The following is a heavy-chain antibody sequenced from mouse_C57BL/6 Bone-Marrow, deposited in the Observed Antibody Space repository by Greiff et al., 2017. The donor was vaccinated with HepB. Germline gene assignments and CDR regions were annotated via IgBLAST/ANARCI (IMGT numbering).Heavy chain of an antibody. CDR3: TTHYGTGWYFDV. Sequence: EVQLQQSGAELVRPGASVKLSCTASGFNIKDDYMHWVKQRPEQGLEWIGWIDPENGDTEYASKFQGKATITADTSSNTAYLQLSSLTSEDTAVYYCTTHYGTGWYFDVWGTGTTVTVSS. V-gene: IGHV14-4*01. CDR2: IDPENGDT. J-gene: IGHJ1*03. D-gene: IGHD2-1*01. CDR1: GFNIKDDY.